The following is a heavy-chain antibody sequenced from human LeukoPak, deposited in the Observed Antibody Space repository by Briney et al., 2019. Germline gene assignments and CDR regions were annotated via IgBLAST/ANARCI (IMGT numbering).Heavy chain of an antibody. CDR1: GFTFDDYA. V-gene: IGHV3-9*01. CDR2: ISWNSGSI. J-gene: IGHJ4*02. D-gene: IGHD1-1*01. Sequence: PGGSLRLSCAASGFTFDDYAMHWVRQAPGKGLEWVSGISWNSGSIGYADSVKGRFTISRDNAKNSLYLQMNSLRAEDTALYYCAKEGVTREELDYWGQGTLVTVSS. CDR3: AKEGVTREELDY.